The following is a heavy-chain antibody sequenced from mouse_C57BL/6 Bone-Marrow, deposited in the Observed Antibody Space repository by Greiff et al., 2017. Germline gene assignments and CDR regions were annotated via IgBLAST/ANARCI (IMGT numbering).Heavy chain of an antibody. J-gene: IGHJ2*01. CDR2: IYPGSGSP. CDR1: GYTFTSYW. D-gene: IGHD2-4*01. Sequence: QVQLQQPGAELVKPGASVKMSCKASGYTFTSYWITWVKQRPGQGLEWIGDIYPGSGSPNYNVKFKSKATLTVDTSSSTAYMRLSSLTSEDSAVYYCARWGDYDGDFDYWGQGTTLTVSS. CDR3: ARWGDYDGDFDY. V-gene: IGHV1-55*01.